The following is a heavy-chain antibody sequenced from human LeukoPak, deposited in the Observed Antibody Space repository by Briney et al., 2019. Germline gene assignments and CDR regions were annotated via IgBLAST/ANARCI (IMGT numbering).Heavy chain of an antibody. CDR2: IYYSGST. Sequence: PSETLSLTCTVSGGSISSYYWSWIRQPPGKGLEWLGYIYYSGSTNYNPSLKSRVTISVDTSKNQFSLKLSSVTAADTAVYYCARADSGIAAAGSFDYWGQGTLVTVSS. J-gene: IGHJ4*02. V-gene: IGHV4-59*01. CDR1: GGSISSYY. D-gene: IGHD6-13*01. CDR3: ARADSGIAAAGSFDY.